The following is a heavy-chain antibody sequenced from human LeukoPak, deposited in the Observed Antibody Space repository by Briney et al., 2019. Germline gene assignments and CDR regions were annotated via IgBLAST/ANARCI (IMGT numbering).Heavy chain of an antibody. D-gene: IGHD1-7*01. CDR1: GGFISSYC. Sequence: SETLSLTCTVSGGFISSYCWTWIRQPAGKGLEWIGRIYSSGSANYNPSPKSRVTMSVDSSKSQFSLKLSSVTAADTAVYYCARGGTGSTGFDYWGQGTLVTVSS. V-gene: IGHV4-4*07. CDR2: IYSSGSA. CDR3: ARGGTGSTGFDY. J-gene: IGHJ4*02.